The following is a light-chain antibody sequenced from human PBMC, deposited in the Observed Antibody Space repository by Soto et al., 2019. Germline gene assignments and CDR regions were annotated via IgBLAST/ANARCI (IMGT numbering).Light chain of an antibody. J-gene: IGKJ1*01. CDR3: QQYGNSRGT. CDR2: GAS. V-gene: IGKV3-20*01. CDR1: QSVSSSY. Sequence: EIVLTQSPGTLSLSPGDRATLSCRASQSVSSSYLAWYQQKPGQAPRLLIYGASSRATGIPDRFSGRGSGTDFTLTISGLEPEDFAVYYCQQYGNSRGTFGQGTKVDIK.